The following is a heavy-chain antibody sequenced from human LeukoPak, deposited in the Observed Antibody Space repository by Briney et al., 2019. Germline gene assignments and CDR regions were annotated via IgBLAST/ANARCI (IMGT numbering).Heavy chain of an antibody. J-gene: IGHJ4*02. D-gene: IGHD2-15*01. CDR1: NGSISSYF. V-gene: IGHV4-4*07. CDR3: AREETTRSQRAFDY. Sequence: SETLSLTCTVSNGSISSYFWSCIRQPAGKGLEWIGRIHTRGTTNYNPSLKSRVTMSVDTSKNQFSLELSSVTAADTAVYFCAREETTRSQRAFDYWGQGTLVTVSS. CDR2: IHTRGTT.